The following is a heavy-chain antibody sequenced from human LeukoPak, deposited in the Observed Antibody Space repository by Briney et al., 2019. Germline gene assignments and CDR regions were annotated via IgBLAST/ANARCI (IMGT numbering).Heavy chain of an antibody. V-gene: IGHV1-46*01. D-gene: IGHD3-10*01. CDR1: GYTFTSYY. J-gene: IGHJ4*02. CDR2: INPSGGST. Sequence: ASVKVSCKASGYTFTSYYMHWVRQAPGQGLEWMGIINPSGGSTSYAQKFQGRVTMTRDTSTSTVYMEMSSLRSEDTAVYYCARSLITMVRVGACDYWGQGTLVTVSS. CDR3: ARSLITMVRVGACDY.